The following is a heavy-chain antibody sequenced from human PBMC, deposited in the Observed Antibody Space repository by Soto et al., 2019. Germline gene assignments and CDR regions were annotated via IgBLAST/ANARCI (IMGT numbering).Heavy chain of an antibody. V-gene: IGHV3-49*03. CDR1: GFTFGDYA. J-gene: IGHJ4*02. CDR2: IRSKAYGGTT. CDR3: ARIYSSSWYGTFDY. D-gene: IGHD6-13*01. Sequence: PGGSLRLSCTASGFTFGDYAMSWFRQAPGKGLEWVGFIRSKAYGGTTEYAASVKGRFTISRDDSKSIAYLQMNSLKTEDTAMYYCARIYSSSWYGTFDYWGQGTLVTVSS.